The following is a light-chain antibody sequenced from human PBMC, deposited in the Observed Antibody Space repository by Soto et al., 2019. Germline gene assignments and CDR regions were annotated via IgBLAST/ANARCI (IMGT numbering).Light chain of an antibody. CDR2: GAS. CDR1: QSISSS. J-gene: IGKJ2*01. Sequence: EIVLTQSPGTLSLSPGERATLSCRASQSISSSLAWYRQKPGQASRLLIYGASSRATGIPDRFSGSGSGTDFTLTISRLEPEDFAVYYCQQYGTSPYTFGQGTKLEIK. V-gene: IGKV3-20*01. CDR3: QQYGTSPYT.